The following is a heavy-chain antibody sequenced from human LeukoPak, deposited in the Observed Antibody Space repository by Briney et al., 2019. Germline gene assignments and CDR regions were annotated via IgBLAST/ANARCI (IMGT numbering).Heavy chain of an antibody. CDR1: GGTFSSYA. V-gene: IGHV1-69*04. D-gene: IGHD3-10*01. CDR3: ASLGMVRGVIAY. Sequence: SVKVSCKASGGTFSSYAISWVRQAPGQGLEWMGRIIPILGIANYAQKFQGRVTITAGKSTSTAYMELSSLRSEDTAVYYCASLGMVRGVIAYWGQGTLVTVSS. CDR2: IIPILGIA. J-gene: IGHJ4*02.